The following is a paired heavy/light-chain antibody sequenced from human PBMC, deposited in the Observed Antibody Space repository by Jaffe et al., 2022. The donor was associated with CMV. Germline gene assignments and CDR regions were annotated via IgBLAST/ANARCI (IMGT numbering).Heavy chain of an antibody. CDR1: GFTFSSYS. V-gene: IGHV3-48*02. J-gene: IGHJ6*02. Sequence: EVQLVESGGGLVQPGGSLRLSCAASGFTFSSYSMNWLRQAPGKGLEWVSYISSSSSSINYADSVKGRFTISRDNAKNSLYLQMNSLRDEDTAVYYCARPRMGSMDVWGQGTTVTVSS. CDR2: ISSSSSSI. D-gene: IGHD3-16*01. CDR3: ARPRMGSMDV.
Light chain of an antibody. CDR1: QSLSSSY. J-gene: IGKJ1*01. V-gene: IGKV3-20*01. CDR3: QQYGSSSWT. CDR2: GAS. Sequence: EIVLTQSPGTLSLSPGERATLSCRASQSLSSSYLAWYQQKPGQAPRLLIYGASSRATGIPDRFSGSGSGTDFTLTISRLEPEDFAVYYCQQYGSSSWTFGQGTKVEIK.